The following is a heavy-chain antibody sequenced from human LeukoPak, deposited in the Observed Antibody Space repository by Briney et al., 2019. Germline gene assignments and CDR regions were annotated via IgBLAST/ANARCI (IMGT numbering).Heavy chain of an antibody. J-gene: IGHJ4*02. CDR1: GGSISSHY. Sequence: SETLSLTCTVSGGSISSHYWSWLRQPAGKGLEWIGRIYTSGSTNYNPSLKSRVTMSVDTSKNQFSLKLSSVTAADTAVYYCASTYCTNGVCSAYYFDYWGQGTLVTVSS. CDR2: IYTSGST. V-gene: IGHV4-4*07. CDR3: ASTYCTNGVCSAYYFDY. D-gene: IGHD2-8*01.